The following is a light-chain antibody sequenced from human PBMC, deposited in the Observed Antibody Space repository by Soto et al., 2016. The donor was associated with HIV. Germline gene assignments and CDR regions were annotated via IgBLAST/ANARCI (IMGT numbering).Light chain of an antibody. CDR1: QSIGRF. V-gene: IGKV1-39*01. J-gene: IGKJ1*01. CDR2: DAS. CDR3: QQSYNTPRT. Sequence: IQTTQSPSSLSASVGDRVTITCRASQSIGRFLNWYQQISGKAPNLLIYDASTLQSGVPSRFSGSGSGTDFTLIISSLQPEDFATYYCQQSYNTPRTFGQGTMVEIK.